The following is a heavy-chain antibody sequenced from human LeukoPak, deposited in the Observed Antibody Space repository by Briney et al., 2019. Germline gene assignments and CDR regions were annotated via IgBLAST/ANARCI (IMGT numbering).Heavy chain of an antibody. V-gene: IGHV4-59*01. CDR3: ARKGGWLPNHFDY. CDR1: GGSNSSYY. D-gene: IGHD5-24*01. CDR2: IYYSGST. J-gene: IGHJ4*02. Sequence: SQTLSLTCTVSGGSNSSYYWSWIRQPPGKGLEWIGYIYYSGSTNYNPSLNSRVTISLDTSKNQFSLKLSSVTTAHTAVYYCARKGGWLPNHFDYWGQGTLVTVSS.